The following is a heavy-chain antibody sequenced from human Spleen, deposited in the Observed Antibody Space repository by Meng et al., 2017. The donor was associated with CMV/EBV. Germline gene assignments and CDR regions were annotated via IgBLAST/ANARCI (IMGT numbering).Heavy chain of an antibody. CDR1: GFTFSSYT. CDR2: ISSSSSYI. V-gene: IGHV3-21*01. CDR3: ARLDSSSSGSYYYYYGMDV. D-gene: IGHD6-6*01. J-gene: IGHJ6*02. Sequence: PASGFTFSSYTMNWVRQAPGKGLEWVSSISSSSSYIYYADSVKGRFTISRDNAKNSLYLQMNSLRAEDTAVYYCARLDSSSSGSYYYYYGMDVWGQGTTVTVSS.